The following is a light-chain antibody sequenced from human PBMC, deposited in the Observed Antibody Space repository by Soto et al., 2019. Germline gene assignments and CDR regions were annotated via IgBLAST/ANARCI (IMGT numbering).Light chain of an antibody. CDR3: QQYHNYSWT. CDR2: DVY. CDR1: QSIINE. V-gene: IGKV1-5*01. J-gene: IGKJ1*01. Sequence: DIQMTQSPYTLSASVGDRVTITCRASQSIINELAWYQQKPGRAPKLLIHDVYSLESGVPSRFSGSGSGTEFTLTISSLQSDDFATYHCQQYHNYSWTFGQGTKVEMK.